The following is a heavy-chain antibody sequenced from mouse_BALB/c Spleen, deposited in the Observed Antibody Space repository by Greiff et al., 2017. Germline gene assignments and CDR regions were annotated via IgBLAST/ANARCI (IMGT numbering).Heavy chain of an antibody. J-gene: IGHJ2*01. Sequence: VQLQQSGAELARPGASVKLSCKASGYTFTSYWMQWVKQRPGQGLEWIGAIYPGDGDTRYTQKFKGKATLTADKSSSTAYMQLSSLASEDSAVYYCARRGDYWGQGTTLTVSS. CDR1: GYTFTSYW. CDR3: ARRGDY. V-gene: IGHV1-87*01. CDR2: IYPGDGDT.